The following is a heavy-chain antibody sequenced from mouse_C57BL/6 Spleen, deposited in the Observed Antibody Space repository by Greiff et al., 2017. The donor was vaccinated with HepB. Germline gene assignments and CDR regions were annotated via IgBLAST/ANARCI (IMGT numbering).Heavy chain of an antibody. J-gene: IGHJ2*01. CDR1: GFTFSNYW. CDR3: AGIYDGYPYYFDD. CDR2: IRLKSGNYAT. V-gene: IGHV6-3*01. Sequence: EVKLEESGGGLVQPGGSMKLSCVASGFTFSNYWMNWVRQSPEKGLEWVAQIRLKSGNYATHYAESVKGRFTISRDDSKSSVYLQMNNLRAEDTGIYYCAGIYDGYPYYFDDWGQGTTLTVSS. D-gene: IGHD2-3*01.